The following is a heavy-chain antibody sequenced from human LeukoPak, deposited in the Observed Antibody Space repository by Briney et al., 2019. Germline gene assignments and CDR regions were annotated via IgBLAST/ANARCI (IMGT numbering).Heavy chain of an antibody. Sequence: GGSLRLSCAASGFTYTTYWMTWVRQAPGNRLEWVANMNQDGSETFYVDSVKGRSTISRDNAKNSVYLQMNSLRAEDTAVYYCAKLMFLWPPIYFDYWGQGTLVTVSS. V-gene: IGHV3-7*01. CDR1: GFTYTTYW. CDR2: MNQDGSET. J-gene: IGHJ4*02. D-gene: IGHD2-8*01. CDR3: AKLMFLWPPIYFDY.